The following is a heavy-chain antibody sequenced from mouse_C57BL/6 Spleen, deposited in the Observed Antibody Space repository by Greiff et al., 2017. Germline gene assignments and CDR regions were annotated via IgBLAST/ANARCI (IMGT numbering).Heavy chain of an antibody. CDR1: GFTFSSYG. V-gene: IGHV5-6*01. J-gene: IGHJ3*01. CDR2: ISSGGSYT. D-gene: IGHD2-3*01. CDR3: ARQIDGSFAY. Sequence: EVTLMESGGDLVKPGGSLKLSCAASGFTFSSYGMSWVRQTPDKRLEWVATISSGGSYTYYPDSVKGRFTISRDNAKNTLYLQMSSLKSEDTAMYYCARQIDGSFAYWGQGTLVTVSA.